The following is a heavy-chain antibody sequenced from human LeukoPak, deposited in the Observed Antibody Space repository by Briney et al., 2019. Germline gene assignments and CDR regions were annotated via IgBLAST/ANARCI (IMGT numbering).Heavy chain of an antibody. CDR2: IGYDGSNK. D-gene: IGHD3-10*01. CDR3: ARDGNPWFGELWTYGMDV. J-gene: IGHJ6*02. V-gene: IGHV3-33*01. CDR1: GFTFSSYG. Sequence: GGSLRLSCAASGFTFSSYGMHWVREAPGKGLEWVAVIGYDGSNKYYADSVKARFTISRDNSKNTLYLQMNSLRAEDTAVYYCARDGNPWFGELWTYGMDVWGQGTTVTVSS.